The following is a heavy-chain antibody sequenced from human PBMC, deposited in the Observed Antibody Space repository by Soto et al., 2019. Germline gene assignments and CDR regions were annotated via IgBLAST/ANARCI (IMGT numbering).Heavy chain of an antibody. J-gene: IGHJ6*02. V-gene: IGHV1-46*01. CDR1: GYTFTSYY. CDR3: AREESCSGGSCYSGYYYYGMDV. CDR2: INPSGGST. Sequence: GASVKVSCKASGYTFTSYYMHWVRQAPGQGLEWMGIINPSGGSTSYAQKFQGRVTMTRDTSTSTVYMELSSLRSEDTAVYYCAREESCSGGSCYSGYYYYGMDVWGQGTTVTVSS. D-gene: IGHD2-15*01.